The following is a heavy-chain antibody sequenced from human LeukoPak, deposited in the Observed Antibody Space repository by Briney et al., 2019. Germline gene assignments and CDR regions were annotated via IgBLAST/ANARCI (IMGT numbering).Heavy chain of an antibody. CDR2: ISYDGSNK. D-gene: IGHD3-22*01. Sequence: GGSLRLSCAASGFTFSSYGMHWVREAPGKGLEWVAVISYDGSNKYYADSVKGRFTISRDNSKNTLYLQMNSLRAEDTAVYYCAKDPTDSSGYISWFDPWGQGTLVTVSS. V-gene: IGHV3-30*18. J-gene: IGHJ5*02. CDR3: AKDPTDSSGYISWFDP. CDR1: GFTFSSYG.